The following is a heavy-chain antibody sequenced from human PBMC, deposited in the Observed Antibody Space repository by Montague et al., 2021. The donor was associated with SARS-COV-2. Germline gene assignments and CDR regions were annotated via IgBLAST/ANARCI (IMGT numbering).Heavy chain of an antibody. D-gene: IGHD3-22*01. V-gene: IGHV3-30*04. J-gene: IGHJ4*02. CDR3: AREGLGNYYDSSGYYPFDY. CDR2: ISYDRSNK. CDR1: GFTFSSYA. Sequence: SLRLSCAASGFTFSSYAMHWVRQAPGKGLEWVAVISYDRSNKYYVDSVKGRFTISRDNSKNTLYLQMNSLRAEDTAVYYCAREGLGNYYDSSGYYPFDYWGQGTLATVSS.